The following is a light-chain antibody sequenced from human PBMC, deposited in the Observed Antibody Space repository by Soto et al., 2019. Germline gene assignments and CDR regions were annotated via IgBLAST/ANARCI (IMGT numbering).Light chain of an antibody. J-gene: IGKJ3*01. CDR3: QKYNSAPFT. Sequence: DIQMTQSPSSLSATVGDRVTITCLASQAISNYLACYQQKPGKVPKLLIYAASTLQSGVPSRFSGSGAGTDFTLTISSLQPEDVATYYCQKYNSAPFTFGPGTKVDLK. CDR1: QAISNY. V-gene: IGKV1-27*01. CDR2: AAS.